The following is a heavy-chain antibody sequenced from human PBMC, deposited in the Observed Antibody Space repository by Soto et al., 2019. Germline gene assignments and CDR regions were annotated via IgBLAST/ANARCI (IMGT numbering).Heavy chain of an antibody. CDR1: GFSVSSNY. J-gene: IGHJ6*02. CDR2: IYSGGST. Sequence: EVQLVESGGGLVQPGGSLRLSCAASGFSVSSNYMSWVRQAPGKGLEWVSVIYSGGSTYYADSVKGRFTISRDNSKSTLYLQMNSLRAEDTAVYYCARGGYYENYGLDVWGQGTTVTVSS. D-gene: IGHD3-22*01. V-gene: IGHV3-66*01. CDR3: ARGGYYENYGLDV.